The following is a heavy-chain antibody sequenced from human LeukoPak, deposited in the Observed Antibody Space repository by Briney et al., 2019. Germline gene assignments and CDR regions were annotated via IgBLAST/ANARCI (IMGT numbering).Heavy chain of an antibody. D-gene: IGHD6-19*01. CDR3: ARGDAVASLHY. Sequence: GASVKVSCKASGYTFTSYVISWVRQAPGQGREWMGWNSAYNGNTNYAQKLQGRVTMTTDTSTSTAYMELRSLRSDDTAVYYCARGDAVASLHYWGQGTLVTVSS. CDR1: GYTFTSYV. V-gene: IGHV1-18*04. J-gene: IGHJ4*02. CDR2: NSAYNGNT.